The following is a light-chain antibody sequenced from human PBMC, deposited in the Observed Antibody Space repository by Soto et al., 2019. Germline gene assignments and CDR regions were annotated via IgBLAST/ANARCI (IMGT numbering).Light chain of an antibody. V-gene: IGLV2-14*01. CDR2: DVS. CDR1: SSDVGGYNY. J-gene: IGLJ1*01. CDR3: SSYTSSSTYV. Sequence: HSVLTQPASVSGSPGQSITISCTGTSSDVGGYNYVSWYQQHPGKAPKLVIYDVSNRPSGVSNRFSGSKSGNTASLTISGLQAEDEADYYCSSYTSSSTYVFGTGNKVTVL.